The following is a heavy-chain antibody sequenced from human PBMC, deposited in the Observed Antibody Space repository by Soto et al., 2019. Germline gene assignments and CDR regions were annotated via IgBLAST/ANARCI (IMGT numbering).Heavy chain of an antibody. CDR1: GFTFSSYA. CDR3: AKEETVISHYYYYYGMDV. J-gene: IGHJ6*02. CDR2: ISGTGGIT. D-gene: IGHD4-4*01. V-gene: IGHV3-23*01. Sequence: EVQLLESGGGLVQPGGSLRLSCAASGFTFSSYAMNWVRQAPGKGLEWVSDISGTGGITYNADSVKGRFTISRDNSKNTLYLQMDSLRAEDTAVYFCAKEETVISHYYYYYGMDVWGQGTTVTVSS.